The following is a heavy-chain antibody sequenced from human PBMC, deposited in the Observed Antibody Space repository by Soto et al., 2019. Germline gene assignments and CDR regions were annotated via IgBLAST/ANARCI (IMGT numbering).Heavy chain of an antibody. CDR3: ARGGDVNYYHGMDV. J-gene: IGHJ6*02. CDR2: ISAYNGKT. Sequence: QVQLVQSGGEVKKPGASVKLSCTASGYTFTSYGISWVRQAPGQGLELMGWISAYNGKTNYAQNDQGRVXMXPXTXXRTAYMDLRSLRSDDTAVYYCARGGDVNYYHGMDVWGQGTTVTVSS. V-gene: IGHV1-18*01. CDR1: GYTFTSYG. D-gene: IGHD5-12*01.